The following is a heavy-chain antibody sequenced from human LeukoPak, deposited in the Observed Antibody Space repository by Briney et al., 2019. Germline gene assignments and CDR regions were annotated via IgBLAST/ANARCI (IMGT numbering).Heavy chain of an antibody. J-gene: IGHJ1*01. V-gene: IGHV3-30*18. Sequence: GGSLRLSCAASGFTFSSYGKHWVRQAPGKGLEWVAVISYDGSNKYYADSVKGRFTISRDNSKNTLYLQMNSLRAEDTAVYYCAKASLPYSSSWSGAEYFQHWGQGTLVTVSS. CDR3: AKASLPYSSSWSGAEYFQH. D-gene: IGHD6-13*01. CDR1: GFTFSSYG. CDR2: ISYDGSNK.